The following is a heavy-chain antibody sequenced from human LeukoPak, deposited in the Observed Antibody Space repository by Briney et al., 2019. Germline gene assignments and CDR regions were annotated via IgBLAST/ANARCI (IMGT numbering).Heavy chain of an antibody. CDR3: ARAYCRSTSCYTWDAFDI. J-gene: IGHJ3*02. V-gene: IGHV4-59*12. CDR2: MYYGGNT. CDR1: GGSMTNYY. Sequence: PSETLSLTCTVSGGSMTNYYWSWIRQPPGNGLEWIGYMYYGGNTNYNPSLKSRVTISVDTSKNHFSLRLSSVTAADTAVYYCARAYCRSTSCYTWDAFDIWGQGTLVTVSS. D-gene: IGHD2-2*02.